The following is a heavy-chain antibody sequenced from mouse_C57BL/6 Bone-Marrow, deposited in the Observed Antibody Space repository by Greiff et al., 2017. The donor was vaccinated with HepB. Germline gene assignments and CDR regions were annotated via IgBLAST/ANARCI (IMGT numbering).Heavy chain of an antibody. J-gene: IGHJ1*03. CDR1: GYTFTDYE. V-gene: IGHV1-15*01. CDR2: IDPETGGT. CDR3: TITTVVYWYFDV. Sequence: QVQLQQSGAELVRPGASVTLSCKASGYTFTDYEMHWVKQTPVHGLEWIGAIDPETGGTAYNQKFKGKAILTADKSSSTAYMELRSLTSEDSAVYYCTITTVVYWYFDVWGTGTTVTVSS. D-gene: IGHD1-1*01.